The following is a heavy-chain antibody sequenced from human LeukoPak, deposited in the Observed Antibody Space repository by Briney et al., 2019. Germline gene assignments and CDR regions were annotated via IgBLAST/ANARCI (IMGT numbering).Heavy chain of an antibody. CDR2: IYISGSGST. V-gene: IGHV4-4*07. CDR1: GGSISSYY. J-gene: IGHJ5*02. CDR3: ARNRYYYGSGNYGVPNWFDP. D-gene: IGHD3-10*01. Sequence: SETLSLTCTVSGGSISSYYWSWIRQPAGKGLEWIGRIYISGSGSTNYNPSLKSRVTMSVDTSKNQFSLKLSSVTAADTAVYYCARNRYYYGSGNYGVPNWFDPWGQGTLVTVSS.